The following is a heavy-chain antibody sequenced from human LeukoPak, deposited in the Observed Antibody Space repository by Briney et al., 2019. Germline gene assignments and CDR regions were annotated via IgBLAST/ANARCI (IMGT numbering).Heavy chain of an antibody. D-gene: IGHD1-14*01. V-gene: IGHV3-66*01. CDR1: GFTVSSNY. CDR3: AKRPDGGPFDY. Sequence: GGSLRLSCAASGFTVSSNYMSWVRQAPGKGLEWVSVIYSGGSTYYADSVKGRFTISRDNSKNTLYLQMNGLRAEDTAVYYCAKRPDGGPFDYWGQGTLVTVSS. CDR2: IYSGGST. J-gene: IGHJ4*02.